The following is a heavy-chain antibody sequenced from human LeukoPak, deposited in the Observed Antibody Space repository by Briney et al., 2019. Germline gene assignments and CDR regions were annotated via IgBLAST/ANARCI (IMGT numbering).Heavy chain of an antibody. D-gene: IGHD2-2*01. CDR1: GFTFSSYA. Sequence: GGSLRLSCAASGFTFSSYAMSWVRQAPGKGPEWVSAISGSGGSTYYADSVKGRFTISRDNSKNTLYLQMNSLRAEDTAVYYCARQPLVPAVKFDYWGQGTLVTVSS. CDR3: ARQPLVPAVKFDY. V-gene: IGHV3-23*01. J-gene: IGHJ4*02. CDR2: ISGSGGST.